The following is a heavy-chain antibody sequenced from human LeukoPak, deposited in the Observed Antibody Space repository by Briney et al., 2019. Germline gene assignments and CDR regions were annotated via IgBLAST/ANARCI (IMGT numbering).Heavy chain of an antibody. Sequence: GASVKVSCKASGGTFSSYAISWVRQAPGQGLEWMGGIIPIFGTANYAQKFQGGVTITADESTSTAYMELSSLRSEDTAVYYCARVVDDYGDYSFDYWGQGTLVTVSS. CDR3: ARVVDDYGDYSFDY. D-gene: IGHD4-17*01. V-gene: IGHV1-69*13. CDR2: IIPIFGTA. J-gene: IGHJ4*02. CDR1: GGTFSSYA.